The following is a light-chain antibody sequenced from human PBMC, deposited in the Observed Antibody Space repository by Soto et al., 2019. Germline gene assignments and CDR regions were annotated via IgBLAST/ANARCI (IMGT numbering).Light chain of an antibody. V-gene: IGKV1-5*03. CDR3: QHWTDYSWT. CDR2: KTS. CDR1: QGLTMW. Sequence: DIKMPQPPSTLSDPVGARVTITCRASQGLTMWWAWYQQKPGKAPNLLIYKTSSLESGVPSRFSGSGSGTEFTLTISSLQPDDFATYYCQHWTDYSWTFGQGTKVEVK. J-gene: IGKJ1*01.